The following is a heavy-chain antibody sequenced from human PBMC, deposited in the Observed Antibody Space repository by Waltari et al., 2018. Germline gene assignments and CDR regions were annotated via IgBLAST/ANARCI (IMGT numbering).Heavy chain of an antibody. Sequence: EVQLVESGGGLVQPGGSLGLSCVTSGFTFSSYWMHWVRQVPGKGLVWVSRINRDGSTTSYADSVKGRFTIARDNAKNTLYLQMNSLRADDTSVYYCARAQLTMARNLDLWGRGTLVTVSS. D-gene: IGHD3-10*01. CDR2: INRDGSTT. CDR3: ARAQLTMARNLDL. CDR1: GFTFSSYW. J-gene: IGHJ2*01. V-gene: IGHV3-74*01.